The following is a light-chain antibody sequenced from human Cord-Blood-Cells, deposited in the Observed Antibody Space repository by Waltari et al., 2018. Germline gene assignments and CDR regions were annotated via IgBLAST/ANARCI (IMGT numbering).Light chain of an antibody. CDR1: QSVSSSY. J-gene: IGKJ1*01. CDR3: QQYGSSPWT. Sequence: IVLTQSPGTLSLSPGERATLSCRASQSVSSSYLAWSQQKPGQAPRSLIYGASSRATGIPDRFSGSGSGTDFTLSISRLEPEDFAVYYCQQYGSSPWTFGQGTKVEIK. V-gene: IGKV3-20*01. CDR2: GAS.